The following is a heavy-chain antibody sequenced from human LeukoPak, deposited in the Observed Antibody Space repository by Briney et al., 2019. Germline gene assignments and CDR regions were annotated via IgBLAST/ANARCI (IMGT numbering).Heavy chain of an antibody. D-gene: IGHD6-6*01. J-gene: IGHJ4*02. CDR3: ARTKAARRRALYYFDY. Sequence: PSETLSLTCTVSGGSISSSSYYWGWIRQPPGKGLEWIDSIYYTGSAYYNPSLKSRVTMSVDTSKNQFSLKLSSVTAADTAVYYCARTKAARRRALYYFDYWGQGTLVTVSS. CDR2: IYYTGSA. V-gene: IGHV4-39*01. CDR1: GGSISSSSYY.